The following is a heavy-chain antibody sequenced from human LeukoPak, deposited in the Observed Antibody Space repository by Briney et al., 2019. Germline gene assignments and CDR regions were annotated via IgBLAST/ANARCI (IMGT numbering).Heavy chain of an antibody. D-gene: IGHD1-14*01. CDR1: GFTFSGHW. J-gene: IGHJ4*02. CDR2: INQGGSDK. CDR3: TRDRSRAEDD. Sequence: PAGGSLRLSCAASGFTFSGHWMSWVRQAPGKGLEWAANINQGGSDKYYVDSVKGRFTISRDNANNLLYLQMNSLRGEDTAVYYCTRDRSRAEDDWGQGTLVTVSS. V-gene: IGHV3-7*01.